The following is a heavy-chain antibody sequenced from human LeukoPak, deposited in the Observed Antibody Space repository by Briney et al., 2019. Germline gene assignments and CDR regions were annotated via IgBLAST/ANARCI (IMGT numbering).Heavy chain of an antibody. Sequence: SETLSLTCTVSGVFISTYLWTWIRQPPGEGLEWIGHIYNSGSTNYNPSLRGRVTISLDTSKNQVSLKLSSVTAADTAMYYCARKDGDGWGQGTLVTVSS. V-gene: IGHV4-59*01. CDR3: ARKDGDG. D-gene: IGHD5-24*01. CDR2: IYNSGST. CDR1: GVFISTYL. J-gene: IGHJ4*02.